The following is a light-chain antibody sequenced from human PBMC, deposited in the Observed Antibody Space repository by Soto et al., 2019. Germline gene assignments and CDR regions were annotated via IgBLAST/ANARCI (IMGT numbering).Light chain of an antibody. CDR2: AAS. J-gene: IGKJ1*01. CDR1: QGISSY. CDR3: QQYYSYPWT. Sequence: IRMTQSPSSFSASTGDRVTITCRASQGISSYLAWYQQKPGKAPKLLIYAASTLQSGVPSRFSGSGSGTDFTLTISCLQSEDFATYYCQQYYSYPWTFGQGTKVE. V-gene: IGKV1-8*01.